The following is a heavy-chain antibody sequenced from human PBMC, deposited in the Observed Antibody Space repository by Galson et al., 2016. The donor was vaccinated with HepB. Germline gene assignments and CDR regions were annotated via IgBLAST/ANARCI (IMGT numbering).Heavy chain of an antibody. Sequence: SQTLSLTCAVYGGSFSGYYWSWIRQPPEKGLEWIGEISHSGMTDYNPSLKSRVAISVDTSKNKFSLNLNSVTAADTAVYFCARAPWMVRGRREKYNWFDPWGQGTPVTVSS. CDR2: ISHSGMT. CDR1: GGSFSGYY. J-gene: IGHJ5*02. CDR3: ARAPWMVRGRREKYNWFDP. D-gene: IGHD3-10*01. V-gene: IGHV4-34*01.